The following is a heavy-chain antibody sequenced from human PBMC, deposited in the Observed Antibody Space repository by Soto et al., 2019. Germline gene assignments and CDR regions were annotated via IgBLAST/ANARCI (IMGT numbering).Heavy chain of an antibody. CDR1: GFTFSSYA. D-gene: IGHD4-17*01. J-gene: IGHJ2*01. CDR2: ISYDGSNK. V-gene: IGHV3-30-3*01. Sequence: QVQLVESGGGVVQPGRSLRLSCAASGFTFSSYAMHWVRQAPGKGLEWVAVISYDGSNKYYADSVKGRFTISRDNSKNTLYLQMNSLRAEDTAVYYCARGLPNCGDYDGWYFDLWGRGTLVTVSS. CDR3: ARGLPNCGDYDGWYFDL.